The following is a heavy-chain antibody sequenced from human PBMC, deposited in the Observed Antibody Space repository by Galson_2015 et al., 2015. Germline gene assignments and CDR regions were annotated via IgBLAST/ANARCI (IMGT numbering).Heavy chain of an antibody. J-gene: IGHJ4*02. Sequence: QSGAEVTKPGESLQISCKGSGCTFPSYWIGWVRQIPGKGLEWMGIIYPGDSDTRYSPSFQGQVTISADRSINTAYLQWSSLKASDTAMYYCARHRSSGWYDPFDYWGQGTLVTVSS. CDR1: GCTFPSYW. D-gene: IGHD6-19*01. V-gene: IGHV5-51*01. CDR2: IYPGDSDT. CDR3: ARHRSSGWYDPFDY.